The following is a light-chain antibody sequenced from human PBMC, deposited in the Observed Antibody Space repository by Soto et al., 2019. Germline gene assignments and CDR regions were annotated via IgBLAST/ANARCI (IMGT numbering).Light chain of an antibody. V-gene: IGKV1-5*03. Sequence: EIQMTQSPATLSASVGDRVTISCRASQSVNSWLAWYQQKPGKAPKLLIYKASSLESGVPSRFSGSGSGTEFTLTISCLQPDDIATYYWQQYNSYWTFGQGTKVQIK. CDR2: KAS. J-gene: IGKJ1*01. CDR1: QSVNSW. CDR3: QQYNSYWT.